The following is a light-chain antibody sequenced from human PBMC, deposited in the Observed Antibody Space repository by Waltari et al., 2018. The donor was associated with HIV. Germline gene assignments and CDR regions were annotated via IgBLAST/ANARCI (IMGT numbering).Light chain of an antibody. CDR1: QSVSSTY. Sequence: EIVLTQSPGTLSLSPGARATLSCRASQSVSSTYLAWYQQKPGQAPRLLIYAASSRATGIPDRFSGSGSGTDFTLNISRLEPEDFAVYYCQQYASSPRTFGQGTKVEIK. J-gene: IGKJ1*01. V-gene: IGKV3-20*01. CDR3: QQYASSPRT. CDR2: AAS.